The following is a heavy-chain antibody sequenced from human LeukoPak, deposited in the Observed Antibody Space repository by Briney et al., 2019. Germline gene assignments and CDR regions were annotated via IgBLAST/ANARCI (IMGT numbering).Heavy chain of an antibody. Sequence: SVKVSCKASGGIFSSYAISWVRQAPGQGLEWMGRIIPILGIANYAQKFQGRVTITADKSTSTAYMELSSLRSEDTAVYYCASVANDYGDYEFGYWGQGTLVTVSS. J-gene: IGHJ4*02. CDR3: ASVANDYGDYEFGY. CDR1: GGIFSSYA. CDR2: IIPILGIA. V-gene: IGHV1-69*04. D-gene: IGHD4-17*01.